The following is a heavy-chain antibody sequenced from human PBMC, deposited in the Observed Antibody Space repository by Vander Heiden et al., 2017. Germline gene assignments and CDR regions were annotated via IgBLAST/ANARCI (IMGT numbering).Heavy chain of an antibody. CDR1: GYTFTSSG. CDR3: ARPNIAVAGTLDY. J-gene: IGHJ4*02. D-gene: IGHD6-19*01. CDR2: ISAYNGNT. V-gene: IGHV1-18*04. Sequence: QAQVVQSGDEVKKPGTSVKVSCKASGYTFTSSGISWERQAPVQGLEWMGWISAYNGNTNYAQKLKGRVTMTTDTSTSTAYMELRSLRSDDTAVYYCARPNIAVAGTLDYWGQGTLVTVSS.